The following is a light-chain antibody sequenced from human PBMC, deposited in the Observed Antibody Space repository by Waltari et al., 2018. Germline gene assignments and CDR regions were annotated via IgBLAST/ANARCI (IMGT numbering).Light chain of an antibody. Sequence: QSMLTQPPSASGTPGQRVTIACSGSNSNIGRNAVNWYQQLPETAPKLLIYTDNRRPSGVPDRFSGSKSGTSASLAISGLQSEDEADYHCATWDDSLNGWVFGGGTKVTVL. J-gene: IGLJ3*02. CDR1: NSNIGRNA. V-gene: IGLV1-44*01. CDR2: TDN. CDR3: ATWDDSLNGWV.